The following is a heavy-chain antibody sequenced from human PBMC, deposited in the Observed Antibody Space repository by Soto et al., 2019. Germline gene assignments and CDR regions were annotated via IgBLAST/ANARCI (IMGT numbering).Heavy chain of an antibody. Sequence: GGSLRLSCAASGFTFSSYGMHWVRQAPGKGLEWVAVISYDGSNKYYADSVKGRFTISRDNSKNTLYLQMNSLRAEDTAVYYCAKDTVATILDYWGQGTLVTVSS. CDR2: ISYDGSNK. D-gene: IGHD4-17*01. CDR3: AKDTVATILDY. V-gene: IGHV3-30*18. J-gene: IGHJ4*02. CDR1: GFTFSSYG.